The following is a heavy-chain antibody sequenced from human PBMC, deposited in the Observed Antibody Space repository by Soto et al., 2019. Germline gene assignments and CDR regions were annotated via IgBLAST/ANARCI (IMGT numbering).Heavy chain of an antibody. CDR1: GFTFSSYW. J-gene: IGHJ3*02. V-gene: IGHV3-74*01. CDR2: INSDGSST. CDR3: ARASNVFDI. Sequence: PGESLKISCAASGFTFSSYWMHWVRQAPGKGLVWVSRINSDGSSTTYADSVKGQFTISRDNAKNTLYLQMNSLRAEDTAVYYCARASNVFDIWGQGTMVTVSS.